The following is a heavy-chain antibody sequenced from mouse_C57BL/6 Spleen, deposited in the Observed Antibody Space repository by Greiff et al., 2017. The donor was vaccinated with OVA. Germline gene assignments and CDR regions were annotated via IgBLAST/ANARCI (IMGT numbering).Heavy chain of an antibody. D-gene: IGHD1-1*01. Sequence: QVQLKQSGAELARPGASVKMSCKASGYTFTSYTMHWVKQRPGQGLEWIGYINPSSGYTKYNQKFKDKATLTADKSSSTAYMQLSSLTSEDSAVYYCARSSTVDYAMDYWGQGTSVTVSS. CDR1: GYTFTSYT. CDR3: ARSSTVDYAMDY. V-gene: IGHV1-4*01. CDR2: INPSSGYT. J-gene: IGHJ4*01.